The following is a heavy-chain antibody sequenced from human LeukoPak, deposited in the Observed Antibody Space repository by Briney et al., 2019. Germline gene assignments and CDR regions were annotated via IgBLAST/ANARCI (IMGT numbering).Heavy chain of an antibody. CDR3: ASSVPAAIDYYYYYMDV. CDR2: IYTSGST. Sequence: SETLSLTCTVSGGSISSYYWSWIRQPPGKGLEWIGYIYTSGSTNYNPSLKSRVTISVDTSKNQFSLKLSSVTAAGTAVYYCASSVPAAIDYYYYYMDVWGKGTTVTVSS. J-gene: IGHJ6*03. CDR1: GGSISSYY. V-gene: IGHV4-4*09. D-gene: IGHD2-2*01.